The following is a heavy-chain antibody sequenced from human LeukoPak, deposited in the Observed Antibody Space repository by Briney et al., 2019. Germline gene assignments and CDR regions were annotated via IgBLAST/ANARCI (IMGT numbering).Heavy chain of an antibody. D-gene: IGHD2-15*01. CDR3: ARGPVVAATRYHYYMDV. Sequence: GGSLRLSCAASGFTFSSYEMNCVRQAPGKGLEWVSYISSSGSTIYYADSVKGRFTICRDNAKNSLYLQMNSLRAEDTAVYYCARGPVVAATRYHYYMDVWGKGTTVTISS. V-gene: IGHV3-48*03. CDR2: ISSSGSTI. J-gene: IGHJ6*03. CDR1: GFTFSSYE.